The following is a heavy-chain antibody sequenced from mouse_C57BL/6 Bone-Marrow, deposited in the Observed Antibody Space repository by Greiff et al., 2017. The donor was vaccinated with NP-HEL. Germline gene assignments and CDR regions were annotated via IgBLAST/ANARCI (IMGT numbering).Heavy chain of an antibody. CDR1: GYTFTSYG. J-gene: IGHJ1*03. D-gene: IGHD1-1*01. CDR2: IYIGNGYT. V-gene: IGHV1-58*01. CDR3: ARPATVVATGNWYFDV. Sequence: EVQLQQSGAELVRPGSSVKMSCKTSGYTFTSYGINWVKQRPGQGLEWIGYIYIGNGYTEYNEKFKGKATLTSDTSSSTAYMQLSSLTSVDSAIYFCARPATVVATGNWYFDVWGTGTTVTVSS.